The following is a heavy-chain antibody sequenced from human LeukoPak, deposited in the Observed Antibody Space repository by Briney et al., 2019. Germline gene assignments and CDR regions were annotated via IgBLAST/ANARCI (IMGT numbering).Heavy chain of an antibody. J-gene: IGHJ6*02. CDR1: GFTFSSYA. CDR3: AKGSTTVTTPRDYYYGMDV. Sequence: GGSLRPSCAASGFTFSSYAMSWVRQAPGKGLEWVSAISGSGGSTYYADSVKGRFTISRDNSKNTLYLQMNSLRAEDTAVYYCAKGSTTVTTPRDYYYGMDVWGQGTTVTVSS. CDR2: ISGSGGST. V-gene: IGHV3-23*01. D-gene: IGHD4-17*01.